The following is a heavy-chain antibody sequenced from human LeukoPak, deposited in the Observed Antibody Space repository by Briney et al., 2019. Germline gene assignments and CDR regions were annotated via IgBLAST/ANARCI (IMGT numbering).Heavy chain of an antibody. Sequence: GRSLRLSCTASGFTFGDHAMSWVRQAPGKGLEWVSGISWNSGSIGYADSVKGRFTISRDNAKNSLYLQMNSLRAEDTALYYCAKDIGAVAADAIDYWGQGTLVTVSS. V-gene: IGHV3-9*01. D-gene: IGHD6-19*01. CDR3: AKDIGAVAADAIDY. J-gene: IGHJ4*02. CDR1: GFTFGDHA. CDR2: ISWNSGSI.